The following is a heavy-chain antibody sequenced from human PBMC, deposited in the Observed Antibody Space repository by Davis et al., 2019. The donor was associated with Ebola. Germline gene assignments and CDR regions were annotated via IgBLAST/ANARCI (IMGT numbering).Heavy chain of an antibody. Sequence: ASVKVSCKASGYTFTSYGISWVRQAPGQGLEWMGWISAYNGNTNYAQKLQGRVTMTTDTSTSTAYMELRSLRSDDTAVYYCARDAIFSRPLWEYSSSSNYYYYGMDGWGQGTTVTVSS. CDR1: GYTFTSYG. V-gene: IGHV1-18*01. D-gene: IGHD6-6*01. J-gene: IGHJ6*02. CDR2: ISAYNGNT. CDR3: ARDAIFSRPLWEYSSSSNYYYYGMDG.